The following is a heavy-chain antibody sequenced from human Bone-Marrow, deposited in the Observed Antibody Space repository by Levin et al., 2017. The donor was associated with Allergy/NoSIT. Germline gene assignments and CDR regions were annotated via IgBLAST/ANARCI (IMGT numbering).Heavy chain of an antibody. J-gene: IGHJ5*02. CDR3: VRMGLPTGPMRANNFDA. CDR1: GFSFSAFD. V-gene: IGHV3-21*01. CDR2: ISTGSDHI. Sequence: KPGGSLRLSCETSGFSFSAFDMNWVRQAPGKGLEWVASISTGSDHIYYADAVKGRFTISRDNARNSMDLQMDSLRVDDTATYFCVRMGLPTGPMRANNFDAWGQGTLVIVSS. D-gene: IGHD2-21*01.